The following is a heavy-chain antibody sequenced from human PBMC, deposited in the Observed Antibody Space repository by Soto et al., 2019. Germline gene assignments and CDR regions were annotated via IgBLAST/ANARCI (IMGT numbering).Heavy chain of an antibody. CDR1: GGTFSSYA. D-gene: IGHD3-10*01. J-gene: IGHJ6*02. Sequence: SVKVSCKASGGTFSSYAISWVRQAPGQGLEWMGGIIPIFGTANYAQKFQGRVTITADESTSTAYMELSSLRSEDTAVYYCARKFGELSAYYYFGMDVWGQGTTVTVSS. V-gene: IGHV1-69*13. CDR2: IIPIFGTA. CDR3: ARKFGELSAYYYFGMDV.